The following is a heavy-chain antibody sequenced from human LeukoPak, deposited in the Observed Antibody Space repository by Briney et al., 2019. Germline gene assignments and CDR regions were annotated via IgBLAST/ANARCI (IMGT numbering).Heavy chain of an antibody. CDR3: ARDPNKYYYDSSGPIEYYFDY. D-gene: IGHD3-22*01. CDR1: GFTFSSYG. J-gene: IGHJ4*02. CDR2: IWYDGSNK. Sequence: GRSLRLSCAASGFTFSSYGMHWVRQAPGKGLEWVAVIWYDGSNKYYADSVKGRFTISRDNSKNTLYLQMNSLRAEDTAVYYCARDPNKYYYDSSGPIEYYFDYWGQGTLVTVSS. V-gene: IGHV3-33*01.